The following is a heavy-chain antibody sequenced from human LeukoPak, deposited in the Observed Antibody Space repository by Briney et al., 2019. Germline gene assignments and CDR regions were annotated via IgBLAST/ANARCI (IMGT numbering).Heavy chain of an antibody. CDR3: ARHWAHLDY. V-gene: IGHV3-7*01. CDR1: GFTFSSYS. J-gene: IGHJ4*02. D-gene: IGHD7-27*01. CDR2: IREDGSEI. Sequence: GGSLRLSCAASGFTFSSYSMNWVRQAPGKGLEWVANIREDGSEIYYLDSVKGRFTIFRDNAKNSLYLQMNGLRAEDTAVYYCARHWAHLDYWGQGTLVTVSS.